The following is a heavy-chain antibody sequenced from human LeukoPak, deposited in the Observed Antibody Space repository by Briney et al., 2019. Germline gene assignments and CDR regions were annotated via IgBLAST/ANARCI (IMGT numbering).Heavy chain of an antibody. Sequence: SETLSLTCTVSGGSISSCYWIWIRQPAGKGLEWIGRIYTSGSTNYNPSLKSRVTMSVDTSKNQFSLKLSSVTAADTAVYYCARAQTYGNYLSWFDPWGQGTLVTVSS. D-gene: IGHD4-11*01. J-gene: IGHJ5*02. CDR3: ARAQTYGNYLSWFDP. CDR1: GGSISSCY. V-gene: IGHV4-4*07. CDR2: IYTSGST.